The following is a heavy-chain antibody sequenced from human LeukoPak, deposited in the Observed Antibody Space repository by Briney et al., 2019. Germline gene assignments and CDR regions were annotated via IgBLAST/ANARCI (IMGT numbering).Heavy chain of an antibody. J-gene: IGHJ3*02. CDR2: IGRSGST. CDR1: GFSFSTYD. CDR3: AKGESFAFAN. Sequence: GGSLRLSCAASGFSFSTYDMQCVRQAPGKGLEWVSGIGRSGSTYYTDSVKCRFTISTDNSKNTLYLQMNSLRAEDTAVYYCAKGESFAFANWGQGTMVTVSS. D-gene: IGHD2-21*01. V-gene: IGHV3-23*01.